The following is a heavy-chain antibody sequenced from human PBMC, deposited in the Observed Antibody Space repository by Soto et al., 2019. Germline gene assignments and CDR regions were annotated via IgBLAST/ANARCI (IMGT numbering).Heavy chain of an antibody. D-gene: IGHD6-19*01. CDR1: GGSISSSSYY. J-gene: IGHJ4*02. CDR3: ARRASGGGDY. Sequence: QLQLQESGPGLVKPSETLSLTCTVSGGSISSSSYYWGWIRQPPGKGLEWMGRIYYSGSTYYTVSLHCRVPISVDTSKHHFSLKVSSVTAADTAVYYCARRASGGGDYWGQGTLVTVSS. V-gene: IGHV4-39*01. CDR2: IYYSGST.